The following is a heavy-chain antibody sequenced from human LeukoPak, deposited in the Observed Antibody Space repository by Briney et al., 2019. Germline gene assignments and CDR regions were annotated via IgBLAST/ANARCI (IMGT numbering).Heavy chain of an antibody. V-gene: IGHV4-61*02. D-gene: IGHD3-10*01. CDR3: ARAGVWFGELLGSDWFDP. CDR2: IYTSGST. J-gene: IGHJ5*02. CDR1: GDSISSGYY. Sequence: SETLSLTCTVSGDSISSGYYWGWIRQPAGEGLEWIGRIYTSGSTNYNPSLKSRVTISVDTSKNQFSLKLSSVTAADTAVYYCARAGVWFGELLGSDWFDPWGQGTLVTVSS.